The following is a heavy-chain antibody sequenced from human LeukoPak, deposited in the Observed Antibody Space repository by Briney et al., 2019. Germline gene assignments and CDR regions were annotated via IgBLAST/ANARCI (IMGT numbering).Heavy chain of an antibody. D-gene: IGHD3-3*01. J-gene: IGHJ4*02. V-gene: IGHV4-4*07. Sequence: SETLSLTCAVSGGSISSYYWRWIRQPAGKGLEWIGRIYTSGSTNHNPSLKSRVTMSVDTSKNQFSLKLSSVTAADTAVYYCARAGSVTIFPFDYWGQGTLVTVSS. CDR1: GGSISSYY. CDR3: ARAGSVTIFPFDY. CDR2: IYTSGST.